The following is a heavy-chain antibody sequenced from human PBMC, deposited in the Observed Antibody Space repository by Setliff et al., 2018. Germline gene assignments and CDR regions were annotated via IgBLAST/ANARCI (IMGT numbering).Heavy chain of an antibody. J-gene: IGHJ5*02. CDR1: GYTFLSYG. V-gene: IGHV1-18*01. CDR2: ISVYSGNT. D-gene: IGHD6-13*01. Sequence: ASVKVSCKAAGYTFLSYGLSWVRQAPGQGLEWMGWISVYSGNTNYAQKLQGRVTMTTDTSTSTAYMELRSLRSDDTAVYYCARDWEYTSRWTKRFDPWGQGTLVTVSS. CDR3: ARDWEYTSRWTKRFDP.